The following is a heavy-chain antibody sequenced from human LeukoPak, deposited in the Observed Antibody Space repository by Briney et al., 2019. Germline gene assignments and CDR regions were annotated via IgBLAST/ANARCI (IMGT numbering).Heavy chain of an antibody. CDR2: IYHSGST. V-gene: IGHV4-4*02. Sequence: PSGTLSLTYAVSGGSISSSNWWSWVRQPPGKGLEWIGEIYHSGSTNYNPSLKSRVTISVGKSRKHFSLKLNSVTAADTAVYYCARHGGTYYDIFGRGSPYYGMDVWGQGTTVTVSS. CDR1: GGSISSSNW. J-gene: IGHJ6*02. CDR3: ARHGGTYYDIFGRGSPYYGMDV. D-gene: IGHD3-9*01.